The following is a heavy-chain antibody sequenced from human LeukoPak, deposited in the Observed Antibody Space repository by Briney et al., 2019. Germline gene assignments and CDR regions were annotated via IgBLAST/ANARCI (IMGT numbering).Heavy chain of an antibody. Sequence: GGSLRLSCRASGFTFGDYAVNWVRQAPGKGLEWAGFIRSDAYGGTIQYDASVRGRFTISRDDSKSIAYLQMNSLKTEDTAVYYCARDISEMGAFDIWGLGTMVTVSS. J-gene: IGHJ3*02. V-gene: IGHV3-49*04. D-gene: IGHD5-24*01. CDR2: IRSDAYGGTI. CDR3: ARDISEMGAFDI. CDR1: GFTFGDYA.